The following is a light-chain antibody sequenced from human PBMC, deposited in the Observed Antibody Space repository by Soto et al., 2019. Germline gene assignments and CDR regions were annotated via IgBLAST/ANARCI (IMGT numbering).Light chain of an antibody. CDR1: QTITNAY. CDR2: GAS. V-gene: IGKV3-20*01. Sequence: TVLTQSKGTLSLSPEEGDSLCCRASQTITNAYLAWYQQRPGQAPRLLIYGASSRATGIPDRFSGSGSGTEFTLTISSLQSEDFAVYYCQQYNNWWTLAQRTKVDI. CDR3: QQYNNWWT. J-gene: IGKJ1*01.